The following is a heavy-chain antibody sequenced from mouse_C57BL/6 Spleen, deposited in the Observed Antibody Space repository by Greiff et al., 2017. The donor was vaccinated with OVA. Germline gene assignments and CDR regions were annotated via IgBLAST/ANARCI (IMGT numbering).Heavy chain of an antibody. D-gene: IGHD2-3*01. CDR3: AREGDGYYFDY. CDR2: INPSSGYT. CDR1: GYTFTSYT. J-gene: IGHJ2*01. V-gene: IGHV1-4*01. Sequence: VKLMESGAELARPGASVKMSCKASGYTFTSYTMHWVKQRPGQGLEWIGYINPSSGYTKYNQKFKDKATLTADKSSSTAYMQLSSLTSEDSAVYYCAREGDGYYFDYWGQGTTLTVSS.